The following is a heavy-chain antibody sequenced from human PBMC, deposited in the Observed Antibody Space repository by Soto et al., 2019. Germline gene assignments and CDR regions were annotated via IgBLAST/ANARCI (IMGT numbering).Heavy chain of an antibody. CDR2: ISGSGRNT. J-gene: IGHJ4*02. V-gene: IGHV3-23*01. Sequence: EVQLLESGGGLVQPGGSLRLSCAASGFTFNSYAMSWVRQAPGKELEWVSAISGSGRNTYYADSVKGRFSISRDNSKNTLFLQINSLGAEDTAVYYCARPSLSRALEYWGQGTLITVSS. CDR3: ARPSLSRALEY. CDR1: GFTFNSYA.